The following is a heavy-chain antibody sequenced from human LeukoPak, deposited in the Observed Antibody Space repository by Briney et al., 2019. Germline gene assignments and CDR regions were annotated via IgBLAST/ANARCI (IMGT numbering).Heavy chain of an antibody. CDR2: ITNDGSST. CDR1: GXTFSSYW. V-gene: IGHV3-74*01. D-gene: IGHD1-26*01. Sequence: PGGSLRLSCAASGXTFSSYWMHWVRQAPGKGLVWVSRITNDGSSTSHADSVKGRFTISRDNAKNTLYLQMNSLRAEDTAVYYCARDPTVGASPFDYWGQGTLVTVSS. CDR3: ARDPTVGASPFDY. J-gene: IGHJ4*02.